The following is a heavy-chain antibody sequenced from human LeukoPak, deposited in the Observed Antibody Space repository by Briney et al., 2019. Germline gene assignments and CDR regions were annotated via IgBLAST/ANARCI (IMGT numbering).Heavy chain of an antibody. D-gene: IGHD6-13*01. V-gene: IGHV1-69*05. CDR2: IIPIFGTA. CDR1: GGTFSGYA. Sequence: ASVKVSCKASGGTFSGYAISWVRQAPGQGLEWMGGIIPIFGTANYAQKFQGRVTITTDESTSTAYMELSSLRSEDTAVYYCARESIAAAGDFDYWGQGTLVTVSS. CDR3: ARESIAAAGDFDY. J-gene: IGHJ4*02.